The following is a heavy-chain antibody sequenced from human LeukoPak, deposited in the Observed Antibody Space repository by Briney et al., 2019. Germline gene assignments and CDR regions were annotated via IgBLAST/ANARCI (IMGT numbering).Heavy chain of an antibody. Sequence: SETLSLTCAVYGGSFSGYYWSWIRQPPGKGREWIGEINHSGSTNYNPSLKSRVTISVDTSKNQFSLKLSSVTAADTAVYYCARYRTGAFDIWGQGTMVTASS. CDR2: INHSGST. CDR1: GGSFSGYY. J-gene: IGHJ3*02. D-gene: IGHD1-1*01. CDR3: ARYRTGAFDI. V-gene: IGHV4-34*01.